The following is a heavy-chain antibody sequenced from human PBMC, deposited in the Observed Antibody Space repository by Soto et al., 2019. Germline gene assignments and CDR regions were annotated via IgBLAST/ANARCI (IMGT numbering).Heavy chain of an antibody. J-gene: IGHJ4*02. CDR1: GFTFSDHF. V-gene: IGHV3-72*01. D-gene: IGHD1-20*01. CDR2: IRNKGSSYST. CDR3: TRDYNWANDY. Sequence: EVQLVESGGGLVQPGGSLRVSCAASGFTFSDHFMDWVRQAPGKGLEWIGRIRNKGSSYSTEYAASVEGRFTISRDDSSNSLSLQMNSLKIEDTVVYYCTRDYNWANDYWGQGTLVTVSS.